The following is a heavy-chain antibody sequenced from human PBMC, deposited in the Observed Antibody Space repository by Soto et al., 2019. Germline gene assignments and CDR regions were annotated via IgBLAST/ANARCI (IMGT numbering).Heavy chain of an antibody. J-gene: IGHJ4*02. CDR2: IYYSGST. Sequence: SETLSLTCTVSGGSISSYYWSWIRQPPGKGLEWIGYIYYSGSTNYNPSLKSRVTISVDTSKNQFSLKLSSVTAADTAVYYCARADSYGFLRTYYFDYWGQGTPVTVSS. CDR1: GGSISSYY. D-gene: IGHD5-18*01. V-gene: IGHV4-59*01. CDR3: ARADSYGFLRTYYFDY.